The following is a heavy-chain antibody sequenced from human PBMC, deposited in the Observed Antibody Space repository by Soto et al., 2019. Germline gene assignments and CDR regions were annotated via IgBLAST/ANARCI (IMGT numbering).Heavy chain of an antibody. J-gene: IGHJ5*02. D-gene: IGHD2-2*01. CDR3: ARGGGVPAPIWYKGFDH. CDR1: GYSFTSYW. V-gene: IGHV5-51*01. Sequence: GESLKISCKGSGYSFTSYWIGWVRQMPGKGLEWMGIIYPGDSNTRYSPSFQGQVTISADKSISTAYLQWSSLKASDTAIYYCARGGGVPAPIWYKGFDHWGQGTLVNCSS. CDR2: IYPGDSNT.